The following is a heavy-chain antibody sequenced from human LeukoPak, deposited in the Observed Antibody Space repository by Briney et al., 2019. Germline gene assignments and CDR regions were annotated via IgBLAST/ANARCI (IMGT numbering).Heavy chain of an antibody. D-gene: IGHD6-6*01. J-gene: IGHJ4*02. Sequence: SETLSLTCTVSGGSISSGGYYWSWIRQHPGKGLEWIGYIYYSGSTYYNPSLKSRVTISVDTSKNQFSLKLSSVTAADTAVYYCARDYSSSPPRTFDYWGRGTLATVSS. CDR1: GGSISSGGYY. CDR3: ARDYSSSPPRTFDY. V-gene: IGHV4-31*03. CDR2: IYYSGST.